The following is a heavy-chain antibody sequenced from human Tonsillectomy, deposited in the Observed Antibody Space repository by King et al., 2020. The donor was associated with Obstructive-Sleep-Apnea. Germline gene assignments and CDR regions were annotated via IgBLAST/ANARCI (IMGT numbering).Heavy chain of an antibody. V-gene: IGHV3-9*01. CDR1: GFTFDDYA. Sequence: VQLVESGGGLVQPGRSLRLSCAASGFTFDDYAMHWVRQAPGKGLEWVSGISWDSGSIGYADSVKGRFTISRDNAKNSLDLQRNSLRAEDTALYYCAKDWYPGGGTGEWFDPWGQGTLVTVSS. CDR3: AKDWYPGGGTGEWFDP. D-gene: IGHD3-16*01. J-gene: IGHJ5*02. CDR2: ISWDSGSI.